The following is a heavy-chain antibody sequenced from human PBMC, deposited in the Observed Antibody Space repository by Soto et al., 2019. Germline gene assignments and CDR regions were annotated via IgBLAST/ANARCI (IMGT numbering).Heavy chain of an antibody. CDR2: INPNSGGT. Sequence: ASVKVSCKASGYTFTGYYMHWVRQAPGQGLEWMGWINPNSGGTNYAQKFQGWVTMTRDTSISTAYMELSRLRSDDTAVYYCARDLGCSGGSCYSHYYYYMDVWGKGTTVTVSS. D-gene: IGHD2-15*01. V-gene: IGHV1-2*04. CDR1: GYTFTGYY. J-gene: IGHJ6*03. CDR3: ARDLGCSGGSCYSHYYYYMDV.